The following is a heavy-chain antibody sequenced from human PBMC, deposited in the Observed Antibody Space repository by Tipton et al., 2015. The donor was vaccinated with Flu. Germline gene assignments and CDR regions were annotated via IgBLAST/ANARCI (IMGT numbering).Heavy chain of an antibody. CDR1: GGSISTSY. CDR2: ISTSGST. CDR3: ARGRVGTFDY. Sequence: TLSLTCTVSGGSISTSYWSWIRQPAGKGLEWIGRISTSGSTNYNPPLKSRVTMSVDTSKKHFSLKLSSVTAADTAVYYCARGRVGTFDYWGQGTLVSVSS. J-gene: IGHJ4*02. D-gene: IGHD2/OR15-2a*01. V-gene: IGHV4-4*07.